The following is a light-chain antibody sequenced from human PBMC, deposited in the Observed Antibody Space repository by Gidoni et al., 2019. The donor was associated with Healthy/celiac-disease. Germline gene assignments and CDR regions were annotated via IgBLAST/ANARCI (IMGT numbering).Light chain of an antibody. V-gene: IGKV3-15*01. CDR2: GAS. Sequence: EIVMTQSPATLSVSPGERATPSCRASQSVSSNLAWYQQKPGQAPRLLIYGASTRATGIPARFSGSGSGTDFTLTISSLQSEDFAVYYCHQYNNLITFGQGTRLEIK. J-gene: IGKJ5*01. CDR3: HQYNNLIT. CDR1: QSVSSN.